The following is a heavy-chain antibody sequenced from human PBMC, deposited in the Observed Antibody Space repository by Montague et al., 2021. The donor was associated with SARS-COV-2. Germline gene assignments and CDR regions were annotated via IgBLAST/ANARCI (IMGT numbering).Heavy chain of an antibody. CDR2: IDWDDDK. CDR3: ARIPVGGTVMDQYYYYYGMDV. Sequence: VKPTQTLTLTCTFSGFSLSTSGMCVSWIRQPPGKALEWLALIDWDDDKYYSTSLKTRLTISKDTSKNQVVLTMTNMDPVDTATYYCARIPVGGTVMDQYYYYYGMDVWGQGTTVTVSS. CDR1: GFSLSTSGMC. V-gene: IGHV2-70*01. J-gene: IGHJ6*02. D-gene: IGHD5-18*01.